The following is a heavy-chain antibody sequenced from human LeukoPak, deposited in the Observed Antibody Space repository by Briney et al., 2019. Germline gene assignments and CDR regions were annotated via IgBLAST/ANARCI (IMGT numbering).Heavy chain of an antibody. D-gene: IGHD3-22*01. CDR2: ISTYNGNT. J-gene: IGHJ4*02. CDR3: ARKRYCYDSSGYYDFDY. V-gene: IGHV1-18*01. CDR1: GYTFTSYG. Sequence: ASVKVSCKGSGYTFTSYGISWVRPAPGQGLEWMGWISTYNGNTNYAQKLQGRVTMHTDTSTSTAYMELRSLRSDDTAVYYCARKRYCYDSSGYYDFDYWGQGTLVIVSS.